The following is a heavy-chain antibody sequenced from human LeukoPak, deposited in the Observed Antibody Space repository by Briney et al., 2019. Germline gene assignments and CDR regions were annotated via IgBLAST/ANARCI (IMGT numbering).Heavy chain of an antibody. CDR1: GVSISNYY. J-gene: IGHJ3*02. CDR3: AKSNGYGLIDI. D-gene: IGHD3-22*01. Sequence: PSETLSLTCTVSGVSISNYYWSWIRQPPGKALEWIGYLYYSGSTNYNPSLKSRVTLSVDTSKNQFSLKLSSVTAADTAVYYCAKSNGYGLIDIWGQGTMVTVSS. CDR2: LYYSGST. V-gene: IGHV4-59*01.